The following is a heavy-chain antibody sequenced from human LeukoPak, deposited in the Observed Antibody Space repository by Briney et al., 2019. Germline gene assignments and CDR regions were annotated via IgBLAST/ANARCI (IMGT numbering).Heavy chain of an antibody. D-gene: IGHD3-3*01. CDR1: GFTFSSYS. J-gene: IGHJ4*02. V-gene: IGHV3-48*04. CDR3: AREGFYDFWSGYGPY. Sequence: PGGSLRLSCAASGFTFSSYSMNWVRQAPGKGLEWVSYISSSGSTIYYADSVKGRFTISRDNAKNSLYLQMNSLRAEDTAVYYCAREGFYDFWSGYGPYWGQGTLVTVSS. CDR2: ISSSGSTI.